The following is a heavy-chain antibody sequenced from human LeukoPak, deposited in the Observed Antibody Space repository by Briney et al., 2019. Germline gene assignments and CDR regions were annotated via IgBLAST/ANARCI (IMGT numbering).Heavy chain of an antibody. V-gene: IGHV3-11*01. CDR2: ISSSGSTI. CDR3: ARVSTAPSSMVRGNWFDH. D-gene: IGHD3-10*01. J-gene: IGHJ5*02. Sequence: GGSLRLSCAASGFTFSDYYMSWIRQAPGKGLEWVSYISSSGSTIYYADSVKGRFTISRDNAKNSLYLQMNSLRAEDTAVYYCARVSTAPSSMVRGNWFDHWGQGTLVTVSS. CDR1: GFTFSDYY.